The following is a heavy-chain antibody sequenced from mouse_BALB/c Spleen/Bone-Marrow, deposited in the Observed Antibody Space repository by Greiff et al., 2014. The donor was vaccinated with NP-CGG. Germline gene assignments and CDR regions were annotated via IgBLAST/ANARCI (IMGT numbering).Heavy chain of an antibody. Sequence: VQLQQSGAELVKPGASVKLSCKASGYTFTSYYMYWVKQRPGQGLEWIGEINPSNGGTNFNEKFKSKATLTVDKSSSTAYMQLSSLTSADSAVYYCTRSRYDYDNAMDCWGQGTSVTVSS. CDR3: TRSRYDYDNAMDC. J-gene: IGHJ4*01. D-gene: IGHD2-4*01. CDR2: INPSNGGT. CDR1: GYTFTSYY. V-gene: IGHV1S81*02.